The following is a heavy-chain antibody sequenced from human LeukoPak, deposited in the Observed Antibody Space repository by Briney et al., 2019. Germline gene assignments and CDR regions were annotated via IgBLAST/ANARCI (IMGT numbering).Heavy chain of an antibody. CDR1: GGSIRRADYY. Sequence: SETLSLTCTVSGGSIRRADYYWGWIRQSPGKGLEWIGSIYHSGSTYYNPSLKSRVTISVDTSKNQFSLKLSSVTAADTAVYYCARSGRHCSSTSCYPRPSNWFDPWGQGTLVTVSS. CDR3: ARSGRHCSSTSCYPRPSNWFDP. J-gene: IGHJ5*02. D-gene: IGHD2-2*01. V-gene: IGHV4-39*07. CDR2: IYHSGST.